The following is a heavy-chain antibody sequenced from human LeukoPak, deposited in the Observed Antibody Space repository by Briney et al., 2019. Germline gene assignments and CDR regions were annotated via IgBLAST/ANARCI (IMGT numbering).Heavy chain of an antibody. CDR3: ARDPGADY. V-gene: IGHV1-2*02. J-gene: IGHJ4*02. Sequence: APVRVSCTASGYTFTGYYLNWVRQAPGQGYEEMGLINRNSGGTNYAQKFQGRVTMTRETSIRTAYNDLRRLTSDDTGVYHCARDPGADYWGQGTLVTVSS. CDR1: GYTFTGYY. CDR2: INRNSGGT. D-gene: IGHD3-10*01.